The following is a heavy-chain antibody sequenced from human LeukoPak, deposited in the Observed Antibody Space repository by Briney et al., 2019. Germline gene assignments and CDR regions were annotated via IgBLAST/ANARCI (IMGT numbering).Heavy chain of an antibody. J-gene: IGHJ4*02. CDR2: IKQDGSEK. D-gene: IGHD3-10*01. V-gene: IGHV3-7*01. Sequence: GGSLRLSCAASGFTFSSYWMSWVRQAPGKGLEWVANIKQDGSEKYYVDSVKGRFTISRDNAKNSLYLQMNSLRAEGTAVYYCARDHYYGSGSYNYWGQGTLVTVSS. CDR1: GFTFSSYW. CDR3: ARDHYYGSGSYNY.